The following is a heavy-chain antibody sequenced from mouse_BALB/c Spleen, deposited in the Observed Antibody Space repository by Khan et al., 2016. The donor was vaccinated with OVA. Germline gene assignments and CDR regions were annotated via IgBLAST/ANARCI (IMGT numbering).Heavy chain of an antibody. V-gene: IGHV14-3*02. Sequence: EVQLQQSGAELVNSGATVQLSCTASGLNIQDTSMHWLKQWPEQGLAWIGRIDPPNGTTQSDPTFQGKATITADTTSNTAYLQLSSLTSEDTTVYDGARMARKWGQGTTHTGSS. CDR1: GLNIQDTS. CDR3: ARMARK. CDR2: IDPPNGTT. J-gene: IGHJ2*01.